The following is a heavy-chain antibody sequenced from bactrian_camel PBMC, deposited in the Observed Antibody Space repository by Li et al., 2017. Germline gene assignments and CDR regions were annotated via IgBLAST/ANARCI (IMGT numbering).Heavy chain of an antibody. CDR3: AARSVGYYRQCGLEYEYEW. V-gene: IGHV3S6*01. CDR2: IWPEADEPT. Sequence: HVQLVESGGGSVQAGGSLRLSCVASGYTYSSYCMAWFRRPPGKGREKVAAIWPEADEPTVYGNFAKGRFIISRDNAKKLLYLQMNNLKPEDTAMYYCAARSVGYYRQCGLEYEYEWFGQGTQVTVS. CDR1: GYTYSSYC. D-gene: IGHD2*01. J-gene: IGHJ4*01.